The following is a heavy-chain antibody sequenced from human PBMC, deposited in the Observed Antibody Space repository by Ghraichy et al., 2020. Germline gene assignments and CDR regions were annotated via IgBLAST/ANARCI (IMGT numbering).Heavy chain of an antibody. CDR2: IGTAGDT. J-gene: IGHJ4*02. Sequence: GGSLRLSCAASGFTFSSYDMHWVRQATGKGLEWVSAIGTAGDTYYPGSVKGRFTISRENAKNSLYLQMNSLRAGDTAVYYCARAGSGSYSFDYWGQGTLVTVSS. D-gene: IGHD3-10*01. V-gene: IGHV3-13*01. CDR3: ARAGSGSYSFDY. CDR1: GFTFSSYD.